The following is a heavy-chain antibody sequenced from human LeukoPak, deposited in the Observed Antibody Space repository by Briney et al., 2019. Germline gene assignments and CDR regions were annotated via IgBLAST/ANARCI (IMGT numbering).Heavy chain of an antibody. D-gene: IGHD2-8*01. CDR3: ARIGQCNNGICANWFDP. CDR2: INHTGST. V-gene: IGHV4-34*01. CDR1: GGTFSSYP. Sequence: SCKVSGGTFSSYPISWVRQAPGQGLECIGEINHTGSTSYNPSLKSRVTISVDTSKNQFSLKLNSVTAADTAEYYCARIGQCNNGICANWFDPWGQGTLVTVSS. J-gene: IGHJ5*02.